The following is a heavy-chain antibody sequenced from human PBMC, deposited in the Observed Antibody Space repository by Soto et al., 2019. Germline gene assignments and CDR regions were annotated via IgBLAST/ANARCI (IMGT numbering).Heavy chain of an antibody. D-gene: IGHD6-13*01. CDR1: GGTFSSYT. V-gene: IGHV1-69*02. J-gene: IGHJ3*02. CDR3: AKSSWYYGFDI. CDR2: IIPILGIA. Sequence: ASVKVSCKASGGTFSSYTISWVPQAPGQGLEWMGRIIPILGIANYAQKFQGRVTITADKSTSTAYMELSSLRSEDTAVYYCAKSSWYYGFDIWGQGTMVTVSS.